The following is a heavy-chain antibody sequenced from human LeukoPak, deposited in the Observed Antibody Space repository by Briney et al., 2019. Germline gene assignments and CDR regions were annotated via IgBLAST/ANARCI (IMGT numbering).Heavy chain of an antibody. CDR2: IRYDGSSE. CDR3: VRDQAYY. D-gene: IGHD2-2*01. CDR1: GFTFSDFG. J-gene: IGHJ4*02. Sequence: GGSPRLSCAASGFTFSDFGIHWVRQAPGKGLEWVAFIRYDGSSEYYADSVKGRFTISRDNSKSTLYLEMNSLRVEDTAVYYCVRDQAYYWGQGTLVTVSS. V-gene: IGHV3-30*02.